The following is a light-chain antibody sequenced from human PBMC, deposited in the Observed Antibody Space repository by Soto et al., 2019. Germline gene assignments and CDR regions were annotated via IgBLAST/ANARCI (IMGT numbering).Light chain of an antibody. CDR3: QQRRNWPLT. V-gene: IGKV3-11*01. CDR2: DAS. CDR1: QSVNNY. J-gene: IGKJ4*01. Sequence: LKQSPDTLSLSPGERATLSCRASQSVNNYLAWYQQKRGQAPRLLIYDASNRATGIPARFSGSGSGTDFTLTISSLEPEDFAVYYCQQRRNWPLTFGGGTKVDI.